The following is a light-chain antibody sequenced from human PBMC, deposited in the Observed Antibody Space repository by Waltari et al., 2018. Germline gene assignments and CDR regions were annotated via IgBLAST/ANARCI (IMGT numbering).Light chain of an antibody. CDR3: QQSYSTPWT. V-gene: IGKV1-39*01. CDR2: AAS. Sequence: DIQMTQSSSSLSASVGDSSSITCRASQSISSYLNWYQQKPGKAPKLLIYAASSLQSGVPSRFSGSGSGTDFTLTISSLQPDDFATYYCQQSYSTPWTFGQGTKVEIK. J-gene: IGKJ1*01. CDR1: QSISSY.